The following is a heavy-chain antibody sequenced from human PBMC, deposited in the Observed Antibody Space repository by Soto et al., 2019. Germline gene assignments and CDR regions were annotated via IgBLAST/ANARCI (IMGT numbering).Heavy chain of an antibody. J-gene: IGHJ4*02. V-gene: IGHV3-23*01. CDR1: GFTFSTYA. CDR3: ATDPNDGDIPMLLSY. Sequence: GGSLRLSCAASGFTFSTYAMSWVRQAPGKGLEWVSAISGSGGSIYYADSVKGRFTISRDNSKNTLYLQMNSMRAEDTAVYYSATDPNDGDIPMLLSYWGQGTLVTVSS. CDR2: ISGSGGSI. D-gene: IGHD2-2*02.